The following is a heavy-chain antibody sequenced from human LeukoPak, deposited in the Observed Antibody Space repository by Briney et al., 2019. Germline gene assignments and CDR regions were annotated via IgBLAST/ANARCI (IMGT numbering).Heavy chain of an antibody. CDR2: INPNSGGT. V-gene: IGHV1-2*02. J-gene: IGHJ4*02. Sequence: ASVKVSCKASGYTFTGYYMHWVRQAPGQGLGWMGWINPNSGGTNYAQKFQGRVTMTRDTSISTAYMELSRLRSDDTAVYYCAREDRYCSGGSCPEYYFDYWGQGTLVTVSS. D-gene: IGHD2-15*01. CDR1: GYTFTGYY. CDR3: AREDRYCSGGSCPEYYFDY.